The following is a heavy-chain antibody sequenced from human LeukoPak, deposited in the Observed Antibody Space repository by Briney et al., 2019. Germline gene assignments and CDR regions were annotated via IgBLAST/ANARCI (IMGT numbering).Heavy chain of an antibody. CDR1: GFTFDDYA. D-gene: IGHD4-17*01. V-gene: IGHV3-9*03. CDR2: ISWNSGSI. CDR3: AKSKTVTTEFDH. Sequence: GRSLRLSCAASGFTFDDYAMHWVRQVPGKGLEWVSGISWNSGSIGYADSVKGRFTISRDNAKNSLYLQMNSLRAEDMALYYCAKSKTVTTEFDHWGQGTLVTVSS. J-gene: IGHJ4*02.